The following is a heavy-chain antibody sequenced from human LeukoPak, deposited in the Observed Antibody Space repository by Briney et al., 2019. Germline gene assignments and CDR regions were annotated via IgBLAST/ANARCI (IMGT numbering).Heavy chain of an antibody. J-gene: IGHJ4*02. CDR2: LSYNRGYI. Sequence: PGGSLRLSCEASGFRFDDYAMHWVRQAPGKGLEWVSGLSYNRGYIGYADSVKGRFTISRDNAKNSLYLQMNSLRAEDTAIYYCAKVSGQVEDWGQGTLVTVTS. V-gene: IGHV3-9*01. D-gene: IGHD6-19*01. CDR3: AKVSGQVED. CDR1: GFRFDDYA.